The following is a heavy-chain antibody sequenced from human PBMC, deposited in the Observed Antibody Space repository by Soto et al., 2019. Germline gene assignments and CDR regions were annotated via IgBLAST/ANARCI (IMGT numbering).Heavy chain of an antibody. V-gene: IGHV4-39*01. CDR3: AGPGKSGSYYGWFDP. CDR2: IYYSGST. D-gene: IGHD1-26*01. Sequence: QLQLQESGPGLVKPSETLSLTCTVSGGSISSSSYYWGWIRQPPGKGLEWIGSIYYSGSTYYNPSLKSRVTISVETSKNPFSLKLSSVTAADTAVYYCAGPGKSGSYYGWFDPWGQGTLVTVSS. J-gene: IGHJ5*02. CDR1: GGSISSSSYY.